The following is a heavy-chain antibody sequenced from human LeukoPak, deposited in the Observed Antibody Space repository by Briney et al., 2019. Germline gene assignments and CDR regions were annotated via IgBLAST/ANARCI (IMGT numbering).Heavy chain of an antibody. Sequence: SQTLSLTCAISGDSVSSNSAAWNWIRQSPSRGLEWLGRTYYRSKWYNDYAVSVKSRITINPDTSKNQFSLQLNSVTPEDTAVYYCARGIGIAARTPHYWYFDLWRRGTLVTVST. CDR1: GDSVSSNSAA. CDR2: TYYRSKWYN. J-gene: IGHJ2*01. CDR3: ARGIGIAARTPHYWYFDL. D-gene: IGHD6-6*01. V-gene: IGHV6-1*01.